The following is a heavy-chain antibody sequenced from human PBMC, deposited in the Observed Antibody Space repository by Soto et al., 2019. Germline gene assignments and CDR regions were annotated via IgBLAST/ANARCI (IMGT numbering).Heavy chain of an antibody. CDR2: ARNRANSYTT. V-gene: IGHV3-72*01. J-gene: IGHJ4*02. CDR1: GFTFSDHY. CDR3: ARRLRDSSGHYYVDY. D-gene: IGHD3-22*01. Sequence: EVLLVESGGGLVQPGGSLRLSCAASGFTFSDHYMDWVRQAPGKGLEWVGRARNRANSYTTEYAASVKGRFTISRDDSQNSLYLQMNSLQTEDTAVYYCARRLRDSSGHYYVDYWGQGTLVTVSS.